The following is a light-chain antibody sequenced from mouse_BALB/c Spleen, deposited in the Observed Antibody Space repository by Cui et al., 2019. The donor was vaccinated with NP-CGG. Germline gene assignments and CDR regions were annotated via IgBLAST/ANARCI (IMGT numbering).Light chain of an antibody. Sequence: QAFVTRDSALTPYPGETVTLTCRSRPGAVETSNYATWVQEKPDHLFTVLIGVPNNRAPVVPASFSGSLIGEKAPLTITGAQLEDEAIYSFALWTSNHWVFGGGTKLTVL. J-gene: IGLJ1*01. V-gene: IGLV1*01. CDR1: PGAVETSNY. CDR3: ALWTSNHWV. CDR2: VPN.